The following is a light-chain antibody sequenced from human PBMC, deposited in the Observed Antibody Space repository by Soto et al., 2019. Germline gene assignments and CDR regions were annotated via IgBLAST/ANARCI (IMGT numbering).Light chain of an antibody. V-gene: IGKV3-20*01. CDR1: QSVSNNY. J-gene: IGKJ1*01. CDR2: GAS. Sequence: EIVLTKYTATLSLSPGERSTLSCMASQSVSNNYLAWYQQKPGQAPRLLIYGASNRATGIPDRFSGSGSGTDFTLTISRLESEDFAVYYCQQYGRSGTFAQGTKVDIK. CDR3: QQYGRSGT.